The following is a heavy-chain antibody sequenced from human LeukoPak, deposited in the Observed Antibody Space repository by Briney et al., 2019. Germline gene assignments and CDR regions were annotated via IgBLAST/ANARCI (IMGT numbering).Heavy chain of an antibody. CDR2: IIPIFGTA. CDR3: AREGGHGGYLDY. Sequence: SVKVSCKASGGTFSSYAISWVRQAPGQGLEWKGGIIPIFGTANYAQKLQGRVTITADKSTSTAYMELSSLRSEDTAVYYCAREGGHGGYLDYWGQGTLVTVSS. J-gene: IGHJ4*02. D-gene: IGHD3-10*01. V-gene: IGHV1-69*06. CDR1: GGTFSSYA.